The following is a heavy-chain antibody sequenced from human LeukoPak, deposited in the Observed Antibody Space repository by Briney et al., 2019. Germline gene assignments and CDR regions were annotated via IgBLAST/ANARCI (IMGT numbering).Heavy chain of an antibody. J-gene: IGHJ5*02. D-gene: IGHD6-13*01. CDR2: TYYRSKWYN. CDR1: GDSVSSDTAA. V-gene: IGHV6-1*01. CDR3: ARDTESSSWFRTEDWFDP. Sequence: SQTLSLTCVISGDSVSSDTAAWNWIRQSPSRGLEWLGRTYYRSKWYNDYAVSVKSRITINPDTSKNQFSLQLNSVTPEDTAVYYCARDTESSSWFRTEDWFDPWGQGTLVTVSS.